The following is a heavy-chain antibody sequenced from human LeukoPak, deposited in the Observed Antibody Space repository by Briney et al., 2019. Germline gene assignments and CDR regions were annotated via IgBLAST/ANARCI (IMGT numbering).Heavy chain of an antibody. V-gene: IGHV3-30-3*01. J-gene: IGHJ4*02. D-gene: IGHD5-12*01. Sequence: GGSLRLSCAASGFTFSSNAMHWVRQAPGKGLEWVAVISYDGNNKYYADSVKGRFTISRDNSKNTLYLQMNSLRAEDTAVYYCVRVIGGYSGYGDYWGQGTLVTVSS. CDR3: VRVIGGYSGYGDY. CDR1: GFTFSSNA. CDR2: ISYDGNNK.